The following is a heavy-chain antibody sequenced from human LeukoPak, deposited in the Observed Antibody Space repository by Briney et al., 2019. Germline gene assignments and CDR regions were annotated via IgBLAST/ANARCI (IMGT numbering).Heavy chain of an antibody. CDR1: GGTFSSYA. CDR3: AGSTSCYASGYCDFDY. J-gene: IGHJ4*02. CDR2: IVPIFGTA. V-gene: IGHV1-69*06. D-gene: IGHD2-2*01. Sequence: SVKFCCNASGGTFSSYAISWVRQAPGQGLAWMGGIVPIFGTANYAQKFQGRVTITADKSTSTAYMELSSLRSEDTAVYYCAGSTSCYASGYCDFDYWGQGTLVTVSS.